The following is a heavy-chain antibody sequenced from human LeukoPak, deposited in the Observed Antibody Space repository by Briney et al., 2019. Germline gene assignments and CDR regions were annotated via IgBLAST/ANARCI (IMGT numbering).Heavy chain of an antibody. J-gene: IGHJ1*01. Sequence: GASVKVSRKASGYTFTSYDINWVRQATGQGLEWMGWMNPNSGNTGYAQKFQGRVTMTRNTSISTAYMELSSLRSEDTAVYYCARVGEVAVAGTTAEYFQHWGQGTLVTVSS. CDR1: GYTFTSYD. D-gene: IGHD6-19*01. CDR2: MNPNSGNT. V-gene: IGHV1-8*01. CDR3: ARVGEVAVAGTTAEYFQH.